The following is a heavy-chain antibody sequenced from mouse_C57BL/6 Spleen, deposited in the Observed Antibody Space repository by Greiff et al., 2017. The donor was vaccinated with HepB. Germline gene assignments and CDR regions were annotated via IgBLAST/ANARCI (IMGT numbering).Heavy chain of an antibody. CDR1: GYTFTEYT. V-gene: IGHV1-62-2*01. Sequence: VQLQQSGAELVKPGASVKLSCKASGYTFTEYTIHWVKQRSGQGLEWIGWFYPGSGSIKYNEKFKDKATLTADKSSSTVYMELSRLTSEDSAVYFCARHEGKYYYGTSYAMDYWGQGTSVTVSS. CDR3: ARHEGKYYYGTSYAMDY. CDR2: FYPGSGSI. D-gene: IGHD1-1*01. J-gene: IGHJ4*01.